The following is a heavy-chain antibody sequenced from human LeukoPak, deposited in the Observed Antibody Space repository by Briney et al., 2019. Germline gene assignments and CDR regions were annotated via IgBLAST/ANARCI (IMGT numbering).Heavy chain of an antibody. J-gene: IGHJ4*02. D-gene: IGHD1-26*01. Sequence: SETLSLTCAVSGASIGGSGYYWGWIRQPPGKGLEWIGNIYSSGSTYYNASLQSRVTISIDTSKNQFSLRLNSVTAADTAMYYCAKSGGYGLIDYWGQGTRVTVSS. CDR1: GASIGGSGYY. CDR3: AKSGGYGLIDY. CDR2: IYSSGST. V-gene: IGHV4-39*01.